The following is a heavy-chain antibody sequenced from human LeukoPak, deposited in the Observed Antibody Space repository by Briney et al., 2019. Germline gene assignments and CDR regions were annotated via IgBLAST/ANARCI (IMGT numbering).Heavy chain of an antibody. CDR2: IYYSGST. CDR3: ARAYILTGYYNTEGWYFDL. J-gene: IGHJ2*01. D-gene: IGHD3-9*01. CDR1: GGSISSYY. V-gene: IGHV4-59*08. Sequence: SETLTLTCTVSGGSISSYYWSWIRQPPGKGLEWIGYIYYSGSTNYNPSLKSRVTISVDTSKNQFSLKLSSVTAADTAVYYCARAYILTGYYNTEGWYFDLWGRGTLVTVSS.